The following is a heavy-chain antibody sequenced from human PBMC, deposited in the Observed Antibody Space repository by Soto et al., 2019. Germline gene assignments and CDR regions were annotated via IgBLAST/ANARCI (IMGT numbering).Heavy chain of an antibody. CDR3: ARSDIVVVPAPQGGYSSSSFVTYNWFDP. J-gene: IGHJ5*02. D-gene: IGHD2-2*01. Sequence: SETLSLTCTVSGGSISSGDYYWSWIRQPPGKGLEWIGYIYYSGSTYYNPSLKSRVTISVDTSKNQFSLKLSSVTAADTAVYYCARSDIVVVPAPQGGYSSSSFVTYNWFDPWGQGTLVTVSS. V-gene: IGHV4-30-4*01. CDR2: IYYSGST. CDR1: GGSISSGDYY.